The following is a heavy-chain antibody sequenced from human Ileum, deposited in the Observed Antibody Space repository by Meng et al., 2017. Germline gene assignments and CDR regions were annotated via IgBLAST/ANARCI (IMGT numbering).Heavy chain of an antibody. V-gene: IGHV3-48*03. J-gene: IGHJ4*02. CDR3: VRDGIAVAGILYYFDH. D-gene: IGHD6-19*01. Sequence: GESLKISCEASGFTLSNHYMNWVRQAPGKGLEWVSYISGGGPTISYADSVKGRFTISRDNAKNSLYLQMNSLRAEDTAVYYCVRDGIAVAGILYYFDHWGQGTLVTVSS. CDR2: ISGGGPTI. CDR1: GFTLSNHY.